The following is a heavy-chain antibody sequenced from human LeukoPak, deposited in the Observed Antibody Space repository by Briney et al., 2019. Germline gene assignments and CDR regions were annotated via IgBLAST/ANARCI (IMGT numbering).Heavy chain of an antibody. D-gene: IGHD2-21*02. CDR2: IYRYGTT. Sequence: KASQTLSLTCTVSGVSISSGFYYWAWIRQHPGKGLEWIGYIYRYGTTYYNPSLKSRVSISIDTSKNHFSLKLTSVTAADTAVYYCARVKLVDPTSIMSDWFDPWGQGTLVTVSS. CDR1: GVSISSGFYY. J-gene: IGHJ5*02. V-gene: IGHV4-31*03. CDR3: ARVKLVDPTSIMSDWFDP.